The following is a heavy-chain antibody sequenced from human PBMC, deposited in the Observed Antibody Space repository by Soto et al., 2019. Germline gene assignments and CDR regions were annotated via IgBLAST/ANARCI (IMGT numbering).Heavy chain of an antibody. D-gene: IGHD4-4*01. CDR3: ARGTVQLDY. CDR2: IFTTGTTI. CDR1: GFTFNNYG. J-gene: IGHJ4*02. V-gene: IGHV3-48*04. Sequence: GGSLRLSCAASGFTFNNYGMHWVRQAPGKGLEWVSYIFTTGTTIYYADSVKGRFTISRDNAKNSLDLQMNSLRAEDTAVYYCARGTVQLDYWGQGTPVTVSS.